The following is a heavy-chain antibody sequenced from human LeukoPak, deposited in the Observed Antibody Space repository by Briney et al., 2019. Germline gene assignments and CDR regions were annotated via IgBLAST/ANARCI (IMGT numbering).Heavy chain of an antibody. D-gene: IGHD3-3*01. V-gene: IGHV4-59*01. J-gene: IGHJ4*02. Sequence: PSETLSLTCSVAGGSISTYYWTWIRQPPGKGLEWIGYIYYPGRTDYIPSLNSRVTISVDTSKNQFSLRLSSVTAADTAVYYCARGTTFWSGYYTPYFDYWGQGTLVTVSS. CDR1: GGSISTYY. CDR2: IYYPGRT. CDR3: ARGTTFWSGYYTPYFDY.